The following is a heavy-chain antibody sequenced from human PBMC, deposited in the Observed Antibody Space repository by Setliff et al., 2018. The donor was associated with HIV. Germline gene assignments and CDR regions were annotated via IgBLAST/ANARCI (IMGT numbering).Heavy chain of an antibody. CDR2: VCYSGGT. D-gene: IGHD1-26*01. Sequence: SETLSLTCTVSGGSISSGNYYWGWIRQPPEKGLEWIGTVCYSGGTYYNPSLMGRVTISIDTSKNQFSLNLTSVTAADTAVYYCARLGYSGSLVGAFDIWGQGTMVTVSS. CDR3: ARLGYSGSLVGAFDI. CDR1: GGSISSGNYY. J-gene: IGHJ3*02. V-gene: IGHV4-39*01.